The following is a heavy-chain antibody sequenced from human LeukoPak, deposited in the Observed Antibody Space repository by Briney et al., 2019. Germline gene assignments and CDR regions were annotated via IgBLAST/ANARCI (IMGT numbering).Heavy chain of an antibody. J-gene: IGHJ3*02. CDR3: ASPVGATTVRAFDI. Sequence: GGSLRLSCAASGFIFSDHYMDWVRQAPGKGLEWVGRTRNEANIYTTKYAASVRGRFTISRDDSKNSLYLQMNSLKTEDTAVYYCASPVGATTVRAFDIWGQGTMVTVSS. D-gene: IGHD1-26*01. V-gene: IGHV3-72*01. CDR1: GFIFSDHY. CDR2: TRNEANIYTT.